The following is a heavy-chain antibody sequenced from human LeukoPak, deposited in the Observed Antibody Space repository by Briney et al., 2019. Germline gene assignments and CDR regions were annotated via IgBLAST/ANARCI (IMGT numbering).Heavy chain of an antibody. Sequence: PSETLSLTCTVSGGSISSYYWSWIRQPPGKGLEWIGYIYYSGSTNYNPSLKSRVTISVVTSKNQCSLKLSSVTAADTAVYYCARDYRYYDDVWGSYRSTNGYYYYGMDVWGQGTTVTVSS. CDR2: IYYSGST. V-gene: IGHV4-59*01. CDR3: ARDYRYYDDVWGSYRSTNGYYYYGMDV. CDR1: GGSISSYY. J-gene: IGHJ6*02. D-gene: IGHD3-16*02.